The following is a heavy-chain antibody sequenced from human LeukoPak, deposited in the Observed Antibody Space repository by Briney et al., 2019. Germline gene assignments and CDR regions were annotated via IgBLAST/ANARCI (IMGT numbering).Heavy chain of an antibody. D-gene: IGHD2/OR15-2a*01. CDR3: ARVSTLSNSTASRDY. J-gene: IGHJ4*02. V-gene: IGHV4-34*01. Sequence: SETVSLTCTVSGGSVYCYYWRWIPQPPGKGVEGSVYINHSGSNNYHPSHKSRLTISVDTSKNQYSLKLSSVAAADTAVYYCARVSTLSNSTASRDYWGQGALVTVSS. CDR1: GGSVYCYY. CDR2: INHSGSN.